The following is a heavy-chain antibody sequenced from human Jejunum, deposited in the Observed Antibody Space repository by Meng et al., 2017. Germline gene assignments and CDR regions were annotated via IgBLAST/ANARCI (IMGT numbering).Heavy chain of an antibody. CDR2: IFYSGTT. Sequence: SETLSLTCTVSDGSISGYYWSWIRQPPGKGLEWIGYIFYSGTTNYNPSLKSRVTISVDTSKNQFSLKLSSVTAADTAVYYCARNPYSSGYYDAFDIWGQGTVVTV. J-gene: IGHJ3*02. CDR1: DGSISGYY. V-gene: IGHV4-59*12. CDR3: ARNPYSSGYYDAFDI. D-gene: IGHD6-19*01.